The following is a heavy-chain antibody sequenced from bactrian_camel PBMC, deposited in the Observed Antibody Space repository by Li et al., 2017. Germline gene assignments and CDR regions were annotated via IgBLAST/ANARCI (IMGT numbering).Heavy chain of an antibody. V-gene: IGHV3S1*01. J-gene: IGHJ4*01. CDR2: RVHTGGGST. CDR1: GFAFSTRY. Sequence: HVQLVESGGTLVQPGGSLRLSCAASGFAFSTRYMNWVRRAPGKGLEWVAGRVHTGGGSTYYADSVKGRITISKDNIKNTLYLQMNSLKPEDTGVYYCAAMSWPEGGLGQGTQVTVS. D-gene: IGHD1*01.